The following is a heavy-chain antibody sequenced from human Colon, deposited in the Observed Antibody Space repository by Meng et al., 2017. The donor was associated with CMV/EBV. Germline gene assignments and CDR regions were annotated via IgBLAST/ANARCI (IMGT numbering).Heavy chain of an antibody. D-gene: IGHD4/OR15-4a*01. J-gene: IGHJ4*02. CDR1: GGSISSSSYY. V-gene: IGHV4-39*02. Sequence: SETLSLTCTVSGGSISSSSYYWGWIRQPPGKGLEWIGEINHSGSTNYNPSLKSRVTISLDTSKTQFSLNLRSVTAADTAVYFCARGSQLGAKRGLNYWGQGTLVTVSS. CDR3: ARGSQLGAKRGLNY. CDR2: INHSGST.